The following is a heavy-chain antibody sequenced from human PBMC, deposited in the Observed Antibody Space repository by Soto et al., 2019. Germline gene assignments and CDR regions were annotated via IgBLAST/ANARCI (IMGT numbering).Heavy chain of an antibody. V-gene: IGHV1-18*01. J-gene: IGHJ6*02. CDR3: ARARPTMDV. CDR1: GYTFTIYG. CDR2: IRAYNGNT. Sequence: QVQLVQSGAEVKRPGASVKVSCKASGYTFTIYGISWVRQAPGQGLEWMGWIRAYNGNTNYAQKLQGRVTMTTDTSTSTAYMALGSQRSDDATVYYCARARPTMDVWGQGTTVTVSS.